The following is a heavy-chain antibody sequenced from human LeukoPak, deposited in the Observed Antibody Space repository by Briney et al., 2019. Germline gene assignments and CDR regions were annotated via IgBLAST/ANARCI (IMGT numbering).Heavy chain of an antibody. J-gene: IGHJ4*02. CDR2: VNHTGST. Sequence: SETLPLTCAVYGGSFSGYFWNWIRQSPGKGLEWIGEVNHTGSTNYNPSFKSRVIISVDTSKNQFSLKMTSMTAADTAVYYRARLDLDDFWSGSYYFDYWGQGTLVTVSS. V-gene: IGHV4-34*01. CDR3: ARLDLDDFWSGSYYFDY. D-gene: IGHD3-3*01. CDR1: GGSFSGYF.